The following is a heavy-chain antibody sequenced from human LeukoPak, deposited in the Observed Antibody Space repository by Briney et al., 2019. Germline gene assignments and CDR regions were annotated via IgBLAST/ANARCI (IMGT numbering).Heavy chain of an antibody. CDR2: ISGSSSYI. Sequence: GGSLRLSCAASGSTFNNYAMSWVRQAPGKGLEWVSTISGSSSYIYYADSVKGRFTISRDNAKNSLYLQMNSLRAEDTAVYYCARAPSSSGWHYYYFMDVWGKGTTVTVSS. CDR3: ARAPSSSGWHYYYFMDV. V-gene: IGHV3-21*01. D-gene: IGHD6-19*01. J-gene: IGHJ6*03. CDR1: GSTFNNYA.